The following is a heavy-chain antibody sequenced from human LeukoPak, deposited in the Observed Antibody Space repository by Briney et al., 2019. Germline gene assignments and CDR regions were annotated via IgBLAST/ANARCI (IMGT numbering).Heavy chain of an antibody. CDR2: IIPILGIA. CDR1: GGTFSSYT. D-gene: IGHD3-3*01. J-gene: IGHJ6*03. CDR3: ASPTVLRPSYYYYYMDV. V-gene: IGHV1-69*02. Sequence: ASVKVSCKASGGTFSSYTISWVRQAPGQGLEWMGRIIPILGIANYAQKFQGRVTITADKSTSTAYMELSSLRSEDTAVYYCASPTVLRPSYYYYYMDVWGKGTTVTVSS.